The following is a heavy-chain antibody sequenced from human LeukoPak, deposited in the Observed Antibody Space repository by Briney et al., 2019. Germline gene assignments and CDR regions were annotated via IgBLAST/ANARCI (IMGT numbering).Heavy chain of an antibody. CDR1: GYTFNSYG. CDR3: ARDLSRARYDFWSGPSSY. D-gene: IGHD3-3*01. J-gene: IGHJ4*02. V-gene: IGHV1-18*01. Sequence: ASVKVSCKSSGYTFNSYGITWVRQAPGQGLEWMGWIHTYNGNTNYAQKLQGRVTMTTDTSTSTAYMELRSLRSDDTAVYYCARDLSRARYDFWSGPSSYWGQGTLVTVSS. CDR2: IHTYNGNT.